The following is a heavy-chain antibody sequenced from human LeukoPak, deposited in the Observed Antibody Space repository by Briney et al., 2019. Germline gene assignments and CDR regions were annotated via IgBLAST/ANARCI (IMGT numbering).Heavy chain of an antibody. Sequence: PGGSLRLTCAASGFTFSSYSMNWVSQAPGKGLEWVSGINWNSGRTVYADSVKGRFTISRDNAKNALYLQMNSLRTEDTAFYYCAKDQTSGIAGPFDSWGQGTLVTVSS. CDR2: INWNSGRT. J-gene: IGHJ5*01. V-gene: IGHV3-9*01. D-gene: IGHD6-13*01. CDR1: GFTFSSYS. CDR3: AKDQTSGIAGPFDS.